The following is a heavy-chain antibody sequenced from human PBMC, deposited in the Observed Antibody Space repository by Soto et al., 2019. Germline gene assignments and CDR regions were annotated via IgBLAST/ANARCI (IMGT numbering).Heavy chain of an antibody. J-gene: IGHJ4*02. Sequence: PGGSLRLSCAASGFTFSSYAMSWVRQAPGKGLEWVSAISGSGGSTYYADSVKGRFTISRDNSKNTLYLQMNSLRAEDTAVYYCANHFWSGRHYDYWGQGTLVTVSS. CDR2: ISGSGGST. V-gene: IGHV3-23*01. CDR3: ANHFWSGRHYDY. CDR1: GFTFSSYA. D-gene: IGHD3-3*02.